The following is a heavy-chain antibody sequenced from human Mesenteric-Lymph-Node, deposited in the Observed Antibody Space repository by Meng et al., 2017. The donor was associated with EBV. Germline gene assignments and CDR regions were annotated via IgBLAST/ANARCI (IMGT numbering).Heavy chain of an antibody. CDR2: IYWDDDK. J-gene: IGHJ5*02. CDR1: GFALNPSGMC. V-gene: IGHV2-5*02. Sequence: TAFKATDTSLRHPTQSPTLTCTFAGFALNPSGMCVGWFRHPPGKALEWLALIYWDDDKRYSPSLNSRLTITKDTSKHQVVLKMTNMDPVDTATYFCAHRRQSSGWSTLYNWYDPWGQGTLVTVSS. D-gene: IGHD6-19*01. CDR3: AHRRQSSGWSTLYNWYDP.